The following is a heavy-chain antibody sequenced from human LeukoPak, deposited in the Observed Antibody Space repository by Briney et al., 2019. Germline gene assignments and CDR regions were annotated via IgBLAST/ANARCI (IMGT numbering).Heavy chain of an antibody. CDR2: INDDGTYT. CDR3: TTDGVGVEGATYDN. J-gene: IGHJ4*02. D-gene: IGHD1-26*01. CDR1: GFTSSSYW. V-gene: IGHV3-74*01. Sequence: PGGSLRLSCALSGFTSSSYWMHWVRQVPGKGLVWVSRINDDGTYTVYADSVKGRFTISRDNAKNTLYLQMNSLKTEDTAVYYCTTDGVGVEGATYDNWGQGTLVSVSS.